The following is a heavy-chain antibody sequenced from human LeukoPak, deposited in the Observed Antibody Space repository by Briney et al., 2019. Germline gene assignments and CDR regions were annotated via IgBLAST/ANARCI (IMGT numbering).Heavy chain of an antibody. Sequence: SETLSLTCTVSGGSIRSSYYYWGWIRQPPGKGLEWIGSIYDSGSTYYNPSLKSRVTISVDTSKNQFSLKLSSVTAADTAVFYRARATRDLGYNSSWYVASFWFDPWGQGTLVTVSS. V-gene: IGHV4-39*01. CDR3: ARATRDLGYNSSWYVASFWFDP. CDR1: GGSIRSSYYY. D-gene: IGHD6-13*01. J-gene: IGHJ5*02. CDR2: IYDSGST.